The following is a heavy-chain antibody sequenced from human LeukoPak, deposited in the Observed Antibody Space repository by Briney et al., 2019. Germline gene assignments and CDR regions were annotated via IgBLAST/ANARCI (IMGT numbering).Heavy chain of an antibody. J-gene: IGHJ4*02. CDR2: IYYSGST. Sequence: PETLSLTCTVSGGSISNYYWSWFRQPPGKGLEWIGYIYYSGSTNYNPSLKSRVTISVDTSKNHFSLKLSSVTAADTAVYYCARHFHSNGYPFDYWGQGTLVTVSS. D-gene: IGHD3-22*01. CDR1: GGSISNYY. CDR3: ARHFHSNGYPFDY. V-gene: IGHV4-59*08.